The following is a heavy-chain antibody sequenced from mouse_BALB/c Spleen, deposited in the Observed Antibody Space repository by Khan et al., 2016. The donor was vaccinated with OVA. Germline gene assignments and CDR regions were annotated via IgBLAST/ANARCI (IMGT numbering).Heavy chain of an antibody. V-gene: IGHV1S136*01. CDR3: ASDYGSSFWFAY. D-gene: IGHD1-1*01. J-gene: IGHJ3*01. CDR1: GYTFTNYI. Sequence: VQLQQSGPELVKPGASVKMSCKASGYTFTNYIIHWVKQKPGQGLEWIGYINPYNDGSKYNEKFKGKATLTSDKSSSTAYMELSGMTSEDTAAYSCASDYGSSFWFAYWGQGTLVTVSA. CDR2: INPYNDGS.